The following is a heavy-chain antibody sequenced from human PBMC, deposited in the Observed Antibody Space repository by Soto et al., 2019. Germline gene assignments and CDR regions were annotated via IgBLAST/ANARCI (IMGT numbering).Heavy chain of an antibody. CDR3: ARVHVMVVAGSTFDY. CDR2: IYHGGTT. J-gene: IGHJ4*01. V-gene: IGHV4-38-2*02. CDR1: VYSISSGSY. D-gene: IGHD6-19*01. Sequence: KPSETLSLTCTFSVYSISSGSYWAWIRQPPGKGPEWIASIYHGGTTFYNPSLKSRITISVDTSNNQFSLKLTSVTAADTAVYYCARVHVMVVAGSTFDYWGHGTLVTVSS.